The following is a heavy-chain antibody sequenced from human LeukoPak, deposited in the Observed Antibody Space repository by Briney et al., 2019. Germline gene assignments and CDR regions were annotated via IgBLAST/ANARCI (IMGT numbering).Heavy chain of an antibody. J-gene: IGHJ4*02. CDR1: GFTFSTYW. D-gene: IGHD3-10*01. CDR3: ARDLVLGSGSYGQ. V-gene: IGHV3-74*01. Sequence: PGGSLRLSCAASGFTFSTYWMHWVRQAPGKGLVWVSRIHGDGTFTTSADSMKGRFTISRDNAQNMVYLQMNSLRVEDTAVYYCARDLVLGSGSYGQWGQGTLVTVSS. CDR2: IHGDGTFT.